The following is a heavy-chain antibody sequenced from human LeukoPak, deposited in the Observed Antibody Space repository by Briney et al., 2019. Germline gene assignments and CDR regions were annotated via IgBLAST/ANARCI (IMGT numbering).Heavy chain of an antibody. J-gene: IGHJ6*03. D-gene: IGHD2-2*01. Sequence: PSQTLSLTCTVSGGSISSYYWSWTRHPRRKGLDWIGFIYYSVSTNYIPSLKSRVTISVDTTKIQFSLDLSSVTAADTAVYYCARVSPPVVVPAGRRYYCYYDKDGWGKGTTVTAAS. CDR3: ARVSPPVVVPAGRRYYCYYDKDG. V-gene: IGHV4-59*01. CDR1: GGSISSYY. CDR2: IYYSVST.